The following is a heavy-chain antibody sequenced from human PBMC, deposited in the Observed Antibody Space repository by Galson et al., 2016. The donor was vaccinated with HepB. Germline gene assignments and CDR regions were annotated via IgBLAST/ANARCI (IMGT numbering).Heavy chain of an antibody. CDR2: ITSSGSLT. J-gene: IGHJ6*02. V-gene: IGHV3-21*01. CDR3: ARAYGIRAGTTVYGMDV. D-gene: IGHD1-1*01. CDR1: GFTFSRYA. Sequence: SLRLSCAASGFTFSRYAMSWVRQAPGKGLEWVSAITSSGSLTYYADSVKGRFTISRDNAKKSLYLQMNSLRAEDTAVYYCARAYGIRAGTTVYGMDVWGQGTTVTVSS.